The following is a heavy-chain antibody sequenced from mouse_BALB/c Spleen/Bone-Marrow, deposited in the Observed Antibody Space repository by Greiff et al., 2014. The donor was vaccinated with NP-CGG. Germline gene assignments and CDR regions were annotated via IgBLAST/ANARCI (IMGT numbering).Heavy chain of an antibody. Sequence: VHVKQSGAELVKPGASVKLSCTASGFNIKDTYMHWVKQRPEQGLEWIGRIDPANGNTKYDPKFQGKATITADTSSNTAYLQLSSLTSEDTAVYYCVSYYYGSSSFAYWGQGTLVTVSA. CDR3: VSYYYGSSSFAY. CDR2: IDPANGNT. D-gene: IGHD1-1*01. J-gene: IGHJ3*01. V-gene: IGHV14-3*02. CDR1: GFNIKDTY.